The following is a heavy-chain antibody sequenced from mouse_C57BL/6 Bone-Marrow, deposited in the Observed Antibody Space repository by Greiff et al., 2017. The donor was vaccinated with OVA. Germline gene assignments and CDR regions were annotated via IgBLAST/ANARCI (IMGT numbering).Heavy chain of an antibody. CDR1: GYTFTDYN. D-gene: IGHD1-1*01. CDR2: INPNNGGT. CDR3: ARFPYGSSPGDV. J-gene: IGHJ1*03. V-gene: IGHV1-18*01. Sequence: EVQLQQSGAELVKPGASVKIPCKASGYTFTDYNMDWVKQSHGKSLEWIGDINPNNGGTIYNQKFKGKATLTVDKSSSTAYMELRSLTSEDTAVYYCARFPYGSSPGDVWGTGTTVTVSS.